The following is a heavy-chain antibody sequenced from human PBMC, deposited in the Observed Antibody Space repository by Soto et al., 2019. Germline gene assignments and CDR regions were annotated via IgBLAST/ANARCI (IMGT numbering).Heavy chain of an antibody. Sequence: QITLKESGPTLVKPTQTLTLTCTFSGFSLSTSGVGVGWIRQPPGKALEWLALIYWDDDKRYSPSLKSRLTITKDTSKNQVVLTMTNMDPVDTATYYRAHSHRDDSREGLFDYWGQGTLVTVSS. D-gene: IGHD3-22*01. J-gene: IGHJ4*02. CDR3: AHSHRDDSREGLFDY. V-gene: IGHV2-5*02. CDR2: IYWDDDK. CDR1: GFSLSTSGVG.